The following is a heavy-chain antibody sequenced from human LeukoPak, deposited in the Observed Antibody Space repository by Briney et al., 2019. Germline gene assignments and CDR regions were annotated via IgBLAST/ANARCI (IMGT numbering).Heavy chain of an antibody. CDR2: MSYDGSNK. CDR3: TSWGDTTAEYFQR. CDR1: GFTFSYYA. D-gene: IGHD2-21*02. J-gene: IGHJ1*01. V-gene: IGHV3-30-3*01. Sequence: GGSLRLSCAASGFTFSYYAMHWVRQAPGKGLEWVAGMSYDGSNKYYADSVKGRLTISRDNAQNSMYLQMNSPRVEDTAVYYCTSWGDTTAEYFQRWGQGTLVTVSS.